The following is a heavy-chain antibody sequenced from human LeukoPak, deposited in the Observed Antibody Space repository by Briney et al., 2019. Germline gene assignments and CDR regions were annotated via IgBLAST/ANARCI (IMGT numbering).Heavy chain of an antibody. J-gene: IGHJ4*02. CDR3: VRLYSSATFDY. D-gene: IGHD6-25*01. CDR1: GFTFYDYG. CDR2: INWNGGST. V-gene: IGHV3-20*04. Sequence: GGSLSLSCAASGFTFYDYGMSWVPQVPGQGLEWVSGINWNGGSTGYADSVKGRFTISRDNAKNSLYLQMNSLRAEDTALYYCVRLYSSATFDYWGQGTLVTVSS.